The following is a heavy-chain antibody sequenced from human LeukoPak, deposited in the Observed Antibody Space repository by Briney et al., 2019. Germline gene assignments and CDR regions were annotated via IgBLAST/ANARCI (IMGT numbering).Heavy chain of an antibody. V-gene: IGHV4-39*01. CDR3: ARQDSSGYYPFDY. D-gene: IGHD3-22*01. CDR1: GGSISSSSYY. CDR2: IYYSGST. Sequence: PSETLSLTCTVSGGSISSSSYYWGWIRQPPGKGLEWIGSIYYSGSTYYNPSLKSRVTISVDTSKNQFSLKLSSVTAADTAVYYCARQDSSGYYPFDYWGQGTLVTVSS. J-gene: IGHJ4*02.